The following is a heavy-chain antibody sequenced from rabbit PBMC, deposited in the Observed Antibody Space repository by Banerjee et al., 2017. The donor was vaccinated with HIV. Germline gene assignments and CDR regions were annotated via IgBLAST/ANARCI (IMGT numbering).Heavy chain of an antibody. CDR2: INTISGNT. D-gene: IGHD2-1*01. J-gene: IGHJ4*01. Sequence: QSLEESGGDLVKPEGSLTLTCTASGFSFSNKYVMCWVRQAPGKGLEWIACINTISGNTVYASWAKGRFTISKTSSTTVTLQMTSLTAADTATYFCAREGYDDYGDYGYFNLWGPGTLVTVS. CDR1: GFSFSNKYV. CDR3: AREGYDDYGDYGYFNL. V-gene: IGHV1S40*01.